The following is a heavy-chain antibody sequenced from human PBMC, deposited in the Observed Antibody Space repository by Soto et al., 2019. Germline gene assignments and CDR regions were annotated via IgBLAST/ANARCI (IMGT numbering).Heavy chain of an antibody. V-gene: IGHV4-59*01. D-gene: IGHD1-26*01. CDR2: IHYSGST. Sequence: SETLSLTCTVSGGSISSYYWSWIRQPPGKGLEWIGYIHYSGSTNYNPSLKSRVTISVDTSKNQFSLKMSSVTAADTAVYYCARGMDSGSYYNGYWGQGTLVTVS. CDR1: GGSISSYY. CDR3: ARGMDSGSYYNGY. J-gene: IGHJ4*02.